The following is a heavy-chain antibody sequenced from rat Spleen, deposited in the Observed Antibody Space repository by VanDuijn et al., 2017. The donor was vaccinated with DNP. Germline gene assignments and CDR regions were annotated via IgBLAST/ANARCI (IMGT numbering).Heavy chain of an antibody. CDR3: ARGSGTYYWYFDF. J-gene: IGHJ1*01. D-gene: IGHD5-1*01. V-gene: IGHV5-31*01. CDR2: ITSSGGST. Sequence: EVQLVESGGDLVQPGRSLKLSCVASGFTFNKYWMTWIRQVPGKGLEWVAAITSSGGSTYYPDSVKGRFTISRDNAKNTLYLRMNSLRSEDMATYYCARGSGTYYWYFDFWGPGTMVTVSS. CDR1: GFTFNKYW.